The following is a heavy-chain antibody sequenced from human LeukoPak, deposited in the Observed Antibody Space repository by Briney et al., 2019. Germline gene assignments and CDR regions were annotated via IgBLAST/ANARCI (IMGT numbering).Heavy chain of an antibody. CDR2: IYTSGST. CDR1: GGSFSGYY. D-gene: IGHD3-10*01. J-gene: IGHJ5*02. Sequence: SETLSLTCAVYGGSFSGYYWSWIRQPAGKGLEWIGRIYTSGSTNYNPSLKSRVTMSVDTSKNQFSLKLSSVTAADTAVYYCARDSVTSPFDPWGQGTLVTVSS. CDR3: ARDSVTSPFDP. V-gene: IGHV4-4*07.